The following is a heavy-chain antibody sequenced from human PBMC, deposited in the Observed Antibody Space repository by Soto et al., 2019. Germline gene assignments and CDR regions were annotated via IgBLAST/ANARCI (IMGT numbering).Heavy chain of an antibody. CDR3: ARHIGPEYGRSLNDAFDI. V-gene: IGHV5-10-1*01. Sequence: GESLKISCKGSGYRFTSYWITWVRQMPGKGLEWMGRIDPSDSYTNYSPSFQGHVTISADKPISTAYLQWSSLKASDTAMYYCARHIGPEYGRSLNDAFDIWGQGTMVTVSS. J-gene: IGHJ3*02. CDR1: GYRFTSYW. CDR2: IDPSDSYT. D-gene: IGHD6-6*01.